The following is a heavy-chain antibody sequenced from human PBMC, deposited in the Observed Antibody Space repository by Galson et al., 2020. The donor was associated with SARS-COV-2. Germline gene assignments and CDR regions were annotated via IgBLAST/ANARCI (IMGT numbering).Heavy chain of an antibody. CDR1: GFTFANAW. D-gene: IGHD4-4*01. Sequence: AGESLKISCAASGFTFANAWMNWVRQAPGKGLEWVGRIKSKNAGEATDYAAPVKGRFTISRDDSKNTLFLQMESLKTEDTAVYYCSLHLEPAYWGQGTLVTVSS. CDR3: SLHLEPAY. J-gene: IGHJ1*01. V-gene: IGHV3-15*01. CDR2: IKSKNAGEAT.